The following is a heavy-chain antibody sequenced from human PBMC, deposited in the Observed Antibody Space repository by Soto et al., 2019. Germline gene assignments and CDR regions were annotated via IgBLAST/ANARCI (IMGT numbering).Heavy chain of an antibody. CDR1: GYTFTSCD. CDR3: ARGWRCITVAGTDLDY. V-gene: IGHV1-8*01. Sequence: QVQLVQSGAEVKKPGASVKVSCKASGYTFTSCDVSWVRQATGQGLEWMGWMNPNSGNTGYAQKFQGRVTMTRNTSISTAYMELSSLRSEDTAVYYWARGWRCITVAGTDLDYWGQGTLVTVSS. J-gene: IGHJ4*02. D-gene: IGHD6-19*01. CDR2: MNPNSGNT.